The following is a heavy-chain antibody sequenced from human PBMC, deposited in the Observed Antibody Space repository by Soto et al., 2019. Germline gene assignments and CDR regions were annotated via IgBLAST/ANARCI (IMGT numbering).Heavy chain of an antibody. CDR1: GFTFSSYG. J-gene: IGHJ4*02. D-gene: IGHD3-22*01. CDR3: AKDTYYYDSSGYYVFDY. Sequence: QVQLVESGGGVVQPGMSLRLSCAASGFTFSSYGMHWVRQAPGRGLEWVAVVSHDGSTKHYEDSVEGRFTISRDNPTNTVYLQMNSLSAEDTAVYYCAKDTYYYDSSGYYVFDYWGQGTLVTVSS. V-gene: IGHV3-30*18. CDR2: VSHDGSTK.